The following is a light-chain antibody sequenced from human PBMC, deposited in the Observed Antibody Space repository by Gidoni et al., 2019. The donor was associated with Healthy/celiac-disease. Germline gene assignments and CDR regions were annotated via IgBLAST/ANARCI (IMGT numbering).Light chain of an antibody. Sequence: DIVMTQSPASLAVSLGERATIHCKSSQSVLYSSNNNNYLAWYQQKPGQPPKLLIYWASTRESGVPDRFSGSGSGTDFTLTISSLQAEDLAVYYCQQYYSTPRTFGQGTKVEIK. CDR2: WAS. CDR1: QSVLYSSNNNNY. J-gene: IGKJ1*01. V-gene: IGKV4-1*01. CDR3: QQYYSTPRT.